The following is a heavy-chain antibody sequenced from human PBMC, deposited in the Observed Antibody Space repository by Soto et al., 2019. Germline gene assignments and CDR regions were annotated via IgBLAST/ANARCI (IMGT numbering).Heavy chain of an antibody. J-gene: IGHJ5*02. Sequence: QLQLQESGSRLVKSSETLSLTCGVSGDTISTGGYSWAWIRQPPGKALEWVVHTPHCGNPYYNPRPKSRVIISVDRAQNQFSLKVSSVTAADTAVYYCASETSGDYVGYFDPRGQGTLVTVYS. CDR1: GDTISTGGYS. CDR3: ASETSGDYVGYFDP. V-gene: IGHV4-30-2*01. D-gene: IGHD4-17*01. CDR2: TPHCGNP.